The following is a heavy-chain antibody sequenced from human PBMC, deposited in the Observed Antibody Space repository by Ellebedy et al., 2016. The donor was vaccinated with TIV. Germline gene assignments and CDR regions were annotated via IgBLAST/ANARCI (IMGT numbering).Heavy chain of an antibody. Sequence: SETLSLTCTVSGGSISSSSYYWGWIRQPPGKGLEWIGSIYYSGSTSYNPSLKSRVTISVDTSKNQFSLKLSSVTAADTAVYYCARVTGAAADLDYWGQGTLVTVSS. CDR1: GGSISSSSYY. J-gene: IGHJ4*02. D-gene: IGHD6-25*01. V-gene: IGHV4-39*07. CDR3: ARVTGAAADLDY. CDR2: IYYSGST.